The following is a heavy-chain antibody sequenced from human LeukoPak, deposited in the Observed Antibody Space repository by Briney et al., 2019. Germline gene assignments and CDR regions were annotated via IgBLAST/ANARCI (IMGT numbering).Heavy chain of an antibody. Sequence: HPGGSLRLSCAASGFTFSSHDMHWVRQATGKGLEWVSTIGTAGDTYYPGSVKGRFTISRENAKNSLYLQMNILKAGDTAVYYCARGSSNIVVVPAAHMDVWGKGTTVTVSS. CDR3: ARGSSNIVVVPAAHMDV. J-gene: IGHJ6*03. D-gene: IGHD2-2*01. CDR1: GFTFSSHD. V-gene: IGHV3-13*01. CDR2: IGTAGDT.